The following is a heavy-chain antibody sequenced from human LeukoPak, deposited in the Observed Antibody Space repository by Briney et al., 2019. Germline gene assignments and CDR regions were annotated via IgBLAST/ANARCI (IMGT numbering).Heavy chain of an antibody. V-gene: IGHV1-69*02. J-gene: IGHJ3*02. CDR1: GGTFSSYT. CDR3: ARARSRLVRYDAFDI. Sequence: SVKVSCKASGGTFSSYTISWVRQAPGQGLEWMGRIIPILGIANYAQKFQGRVTITADKSTSTAYMEMSSLGSEDTAVYYCARARSRLVRYDAFDIWGQGTMVTVSS. CDR2: IIPILGIA. D-gene: IGHD3-10*01.